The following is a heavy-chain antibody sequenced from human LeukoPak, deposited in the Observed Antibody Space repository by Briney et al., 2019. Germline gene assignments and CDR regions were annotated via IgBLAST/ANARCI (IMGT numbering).Heavy chain of an antibody. Sequence: GSLRLSFGASTXTFSSYGMSWVRQAPGKGLEWVSAISGSGGSTYYADSVKGRFTISRDNSKNSLYLQMNSLRAEDTAVYYCAKDGYCSAGSCFSANDAFDIWGQGTMVTVSS. CDR1: TXTFSSYG. CDR3: AKDGYCSAGSCFSANDAFDI. D-gene: IGHD2-15*01. J-gene: IGHJ3*02. CDR2: ISGSGGST. V-gene: IGHV3-23*01.